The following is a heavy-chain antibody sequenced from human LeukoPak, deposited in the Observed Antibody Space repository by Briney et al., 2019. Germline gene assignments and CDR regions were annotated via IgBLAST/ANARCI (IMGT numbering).Heavy chain of an antibody. J-gene: IGHJ4*02. CDR1: GYNFGKNW. V-gene: IGHV5-51*01. D-gene: IGHD1-7*01. CDR3: ARQGDELDIDY. CDR2: IYPGDSET. Sequence: GESLQISCRGSGYNFGKNWIVWVRQMSGKGLESMGFIYPGDSETTYSPSFQGQVIISADYSTNTAFLQWNSLKASDTAMYYCARQGDELDIDYWGQGTQVTVSS.